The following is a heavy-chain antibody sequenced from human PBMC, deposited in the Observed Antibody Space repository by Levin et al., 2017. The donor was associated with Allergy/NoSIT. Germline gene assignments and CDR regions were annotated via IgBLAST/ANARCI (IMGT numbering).Heavy chain of an antibody. Sequence: GESLKISCAASGFTFSSYSMHWVRQAPGKGLEWVAVIWFDGSRKYYTDSVKGRFAISRDISTNTLYLQMNSLRAEDTAVYYCARDSLQGATGYNWFDPWGQGTLVTVSS. J-gene: IGHJ5*02. CDR2: IWFDGSRK. CDR1: GFTFSSYS. V-gene: IGHV3-33*01. CDR3: ARDSLQGATGYNWFDP. D-gene: IGHD1-26*01.